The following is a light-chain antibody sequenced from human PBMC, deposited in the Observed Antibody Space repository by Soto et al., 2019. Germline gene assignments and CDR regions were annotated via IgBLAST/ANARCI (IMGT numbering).Light chain of an antibody. V-gene: IGKV1-5*03. CDR3: QQYGSYSAIT. CDR2: QAS. Sequence: DIQMTQSPSTLSASVGDRVTITCRASQSIDNWLAWYQQKPGKAPKLLIYQASSLESGVPSRFSGSASGTEFTLTIISLQPDDFATYFCQQYGSYSAITFGQGTRLDI. CDR1: QSIDNW. J-gene: IGKJ5*01.